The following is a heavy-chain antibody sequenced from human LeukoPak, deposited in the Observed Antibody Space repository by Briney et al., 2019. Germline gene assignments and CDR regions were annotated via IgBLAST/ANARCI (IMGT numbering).Heavy chain of an antibody. CDR3: AKDGPYSSSWYVNDY. CDR1: GITFSSYG. Sequence: GGSLRLSCAASGITFSSYGMHWVRQAPGKGLEWVSFIRYDGSNRYYADSVKGRFTISRDNSKNTLYLQMNSLRAEDTAVYYCAKDGPYSSSWYVNDYWGQGTLVTVSS. CDR2: IRYDGSNR. J-gene: IGHJ4*02. D-gene: IGHD6-13*01. V-gene: IGHV3-30*02.